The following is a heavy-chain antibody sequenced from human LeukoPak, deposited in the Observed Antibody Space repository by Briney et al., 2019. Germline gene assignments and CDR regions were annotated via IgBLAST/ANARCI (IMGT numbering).Heavy chain of an antibody. CDR1: GGSFSGYY. CDR2: INHSGST. CDR3: ARGIHYYDSSGYYYYYYYMDV. J-gene: IGHJ6*03. Sequence: PSETLSLTSAVYGGSFSGYYWSWIRQPPGKGLEWIGEINHSGSTNYNPSLKSRVTISVDTSKNQFSLKLSSVTAADTAVYYCARGIHYYDSSGYYYYYYYMDVWGKGTTVTVSS. V-gene: IGHV4-34*01. D-gene: IGHD3-22*01.